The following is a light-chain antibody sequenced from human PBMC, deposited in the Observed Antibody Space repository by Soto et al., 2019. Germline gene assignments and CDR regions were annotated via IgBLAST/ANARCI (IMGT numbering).Light chain of an antibody. CDR3: SSYSSTKTRV. V-gene: IGLV2-14*01. CDR1: SSDVGNYNY. J-gene: IGLJ1*01. Sequence: QSALTQPASVSGSPGQSITISCTGTSSDVGNYNYVSWYQHHPGKAPKVMIYEVRNRPSGVSNRFSGSKSGNTASLTISGLQAEDEADYYCSSYSSTKTRVFGTGTKGHRP. CDR2: EVR.